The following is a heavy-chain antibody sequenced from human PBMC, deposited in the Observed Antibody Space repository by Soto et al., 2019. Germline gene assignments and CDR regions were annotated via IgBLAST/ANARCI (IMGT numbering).Heavy chain of an antibody. CDR1: GYSFTSYA. CDR3: ANALGLYYFDY. J-gene: IGHJ4*02. V-gene: IGHV1-3*01. D-gene: IGHD3-16*01. CDR2: INAGNGNT. Sequence: ASVKVSCKASGYSFTSYAMHWVRQAPGQRLEWMGWINAGNGNTKYSQKFQGRVTITRDTSASTAYMELSSLRSEDTAVYYCANALGLYYFDYWGQGTLVTVSS.